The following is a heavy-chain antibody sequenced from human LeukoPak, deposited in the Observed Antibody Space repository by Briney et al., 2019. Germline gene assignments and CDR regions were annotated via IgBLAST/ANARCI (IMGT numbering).Heavy chain of an antibody. Sequence: PGGSLILSCAATGFTFSDYYMSWIRQAPGKGLEGVSYISSSGSTIYYADSVKGRFTISRDNPKNSLYLQMNSLRAEDTAVYYCARGMELWSYYFDYWGQGTLVTVSS. CDR3: ARGMELWSYYFDY. J-gene: IGHJ4*02. D-gene: IGHD5-18*01. CDR1: GFTFSDYY. CDR2: ISSSGSTI. V-gene: IGHV3-11*04.